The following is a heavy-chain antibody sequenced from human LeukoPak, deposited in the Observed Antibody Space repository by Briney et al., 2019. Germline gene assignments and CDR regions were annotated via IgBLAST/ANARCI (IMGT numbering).Heavy chain of an antibody. J-gene: IGHJ4*02. V-gene: IGHV3-30*02. CDR3: ATYGGSYYGFDY. D-gene: IGHD1-26*01. CDR2: IRNDGSNK. CDR1: GFTFNNYA. Sequence: TGWSLRLSCAASGFTFNNYAMHWVRQAPGKGLEWVAFIRNDGSNKYYADSVKGRFTVSRDNSKNTLFLQMNSLRAEDTAVYYCATYGGSYYGFDYWGQGTLVTVSS.